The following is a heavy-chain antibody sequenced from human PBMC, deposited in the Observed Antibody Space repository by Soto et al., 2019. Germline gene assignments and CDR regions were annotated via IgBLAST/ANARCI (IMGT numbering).Heavy chain of an antibody. J-gene: IGHJ3*01. CDR1: EYTFSDYS. CDR2: INPSVGTT. CDR3: ARDLFSSIWYVRAFDV. V-gene: IGHV1-46*03. D-gene: IGHD6-13*01. Sequence: QVQLVQSGAEVKKPGASVKLSCKASEYTFSDYSLHWVRQAPGQGLEWMGIINPSVGTTTYAQRFQDGVIMTRDTSTSTVYMELSSLRSEDTAVYYCARDLFSSIWYVRAFDVWCQGTMVTVSS.